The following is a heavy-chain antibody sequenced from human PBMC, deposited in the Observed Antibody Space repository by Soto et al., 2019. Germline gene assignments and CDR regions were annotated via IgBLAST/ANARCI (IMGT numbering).Heavy chain of an antibody. V-gene: IGHV1-69*08. D-gene: IGHD4-17*01. Sequence: QDQLVQSGAEVKKPGSSVKVSCKASGGTFSSHTFSWVRQAPGQGLEWTGRIIPALGTATYAQKFQGRVTITADESATTVYMELNSLRSEDTAVYYCARPDFGDYWYFDLWGRGTLVTVSS. J-gene: IGHJ2*01. CDR3: ARPDFGDYWYFDL. CDR1: GGTFSSHT. CDR2: IIPALGTA.